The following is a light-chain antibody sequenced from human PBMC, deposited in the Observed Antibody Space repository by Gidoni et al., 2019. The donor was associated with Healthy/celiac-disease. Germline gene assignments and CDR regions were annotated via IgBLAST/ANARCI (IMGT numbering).Light chain of an antibody. CDR3: QQYGSSPTT. Sequence: EIVLTQSPGTLSLSPGERATLSCRASQSVSSSYLAWYQQKPGQAPRLLSYGASSRATGIPDRFSGSGSGTDFTLTISRLEPEDLAVYDCQQYGSSPTTFGQGTKVEIK. CDR1: QSVSSSY. V-gene: IGKV3-20*01. CDR2: GAS. J-gene: IGKJ1*01.